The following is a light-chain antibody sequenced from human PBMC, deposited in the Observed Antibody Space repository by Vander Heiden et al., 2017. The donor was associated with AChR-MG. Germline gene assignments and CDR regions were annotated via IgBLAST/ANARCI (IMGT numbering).Light chain of an antibody. CDR1: SSDVGSDNL. V-gene: IGLV2-23*01. CDR3: CSYAGSSTQV. J-gene: IGLJ3*02. Sequence: QSAMTQPAPVSGSPGQSLTISCTRTSSDVGSDNLVSWYQQHPGKAPKLMIYEGSKRPSGVSNRFSGSKSGNTASLTISGLQAEDEADYYCCSYAGSSTQVFGGGTKLTVL. CDR2: EGS.